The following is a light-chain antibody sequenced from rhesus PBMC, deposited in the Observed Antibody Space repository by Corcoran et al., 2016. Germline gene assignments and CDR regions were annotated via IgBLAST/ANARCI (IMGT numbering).Light chain of an antibody. CDR1: QGISSW. CDR3: QQHNTYPWT. Sequence: DIQMTQSPSSLSASVGDRVTITCQPSQGISSWLAWYQQTPGKAPKLLIYAASILQSGVPSRVSGSGSGTDVTLTISSLKPEDFATYYYQQHNTYPWTFGQGAKVEIK. CDR2: AAS. V-gene: IGKV1-33*02. J-gene: IGKJ1*01.